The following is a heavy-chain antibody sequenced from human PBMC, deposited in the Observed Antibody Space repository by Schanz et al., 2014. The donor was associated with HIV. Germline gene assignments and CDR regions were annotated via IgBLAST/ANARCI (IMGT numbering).Heavy chain of an antibody. Sequence: VQLVESGGGVVQPGRSLRLSCVASGFTFNNYAMTWVRQAPGKGLEWVSSISESGGRSYYADSVNGRFTISRDNSKNTLYLQMTTLRTEDTAVYYCAKPEYDSRGNSQSHFDYWGQGTLVIVSS. D-gene: IGHD3-22*01. CDR2: ISESGGRS. J-gene: IGHJ4*02. CDR1: GFTFNNYA. V-gene: IGHV3-23*04. CDR3: AKPEYDSRGNSQSHFDY.